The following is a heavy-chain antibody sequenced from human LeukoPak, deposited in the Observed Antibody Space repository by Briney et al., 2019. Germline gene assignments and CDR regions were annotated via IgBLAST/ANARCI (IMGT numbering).Heavy chain of an antibody. D-gene: IGHD3-3*01. CDR1: GFTFSSYE. CDR2: ISSSGSTI. V-gene: IGHV3-48*03. CDR3: ARDHPRDFWSGYYPVGMDV. Sequence: GGSLRLSCAASGFTFSSYEMNWVRQAPGKGLEWVSYISSSGSTIYYADSVKGRFTISRDNAKNSLYLQVISLRAEDTAVYYCARDHPRDFWSGYYPVGMDVWGQGTTVTVSS. J-gene: IGHJ6*02.